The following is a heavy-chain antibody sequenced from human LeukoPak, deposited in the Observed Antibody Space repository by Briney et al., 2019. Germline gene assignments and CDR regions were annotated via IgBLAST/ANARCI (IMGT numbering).Heavy chain of an antibody. CDR1: GFTFSSYE. V-gene: IGHV3-48*03. J-gene: IGHJ5*02. D-gene: IGHD6-13*01. Sequence: GGSLRLSCAASGFTFSSYEMSWVRQAPGKGLEWASYISSSGSTIYYADSVKGRFTISRDNAKNSLYLQMNSLRAEDTAVYYCARDGVGSSSWTPNWFDPWGQGTLVTVSS. CDR3: ARDGVGSSSWTPNWFDP. CDR2: ISSSGSTI.